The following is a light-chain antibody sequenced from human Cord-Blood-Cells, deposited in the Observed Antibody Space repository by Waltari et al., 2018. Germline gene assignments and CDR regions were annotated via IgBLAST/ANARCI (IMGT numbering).Light chain of an antibody. CDR3: YSTDSSGNHRV. V-gene: IGLV3-10*01. CDR2: EDS. J-gene: IGLJ3*02. CDR1: ALPKKY. Sequence: SYELTQHPSVSVSPGQTARITCPGDALPKKYAYWYQQKSGQAPVLVIYEDSKRPSGIPERFSGSSSGTMATLTISGAQVEDEADYYCYSTDSSGNHRVFGGGTKLTVL.